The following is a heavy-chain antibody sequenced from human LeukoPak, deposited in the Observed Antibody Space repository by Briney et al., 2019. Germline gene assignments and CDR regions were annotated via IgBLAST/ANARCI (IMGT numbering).Heavy chain of an antibody. D-gene: IGHD3-22*01. CDR2: IDVGSGNA. J-gene: IGHJ4*02. CDR3: AREVMYYYDSSGYYVLDS. V-gene: IGHV1-3*03. CDR1: ADTFTNYN. Sequence: GASVKVSCKASADTFTNYNVHWVRQAPGQRLEWMGWIDVGSGNAKYSQEFQGRVTLTRDTSANIAYMDLSSLRSEDMAVYYCAREVMYYYDSSGYYVLDSWGQGTLVTVSS.